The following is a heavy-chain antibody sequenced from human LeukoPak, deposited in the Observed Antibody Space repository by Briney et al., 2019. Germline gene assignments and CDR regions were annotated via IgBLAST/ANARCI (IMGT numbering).Heavy chain of an antibody. J-gene: IGHJ4*02. CDR1: GYTFTSYG. D-gene: IGHD3-22*01. Sequence: ASVKVSCKASGYTFTSYGISWVRQAPGQGLGWMGWISAYNGNTNYAQKLQGRVTMTTDTSTSTAYMELRSLRSDDTAVYYCAREGSTDGYDDSSGYYSYWGQGTLVTVSS. V-gene: IGHV1-18*01. CDR3: AREGSTDGYDDSSGYYSY. CDR2: ISAYNGNT.